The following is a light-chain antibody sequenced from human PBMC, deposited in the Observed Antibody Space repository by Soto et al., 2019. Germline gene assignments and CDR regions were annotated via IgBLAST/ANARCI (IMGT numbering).Light chain of an antibody. CDR1: SSDVGAYDY. V-gene: IGLV2-11*01. Sequence: QPVLTQPRSVSGSPGQSVTISCTGTSSDVGAYDYVSWYQQHPGRAPKLMIYDVSKRPSGVPDRFSGSKSGNTASLTISGLQAEDEADYYCCSYAGSYTYVFATGTKLTVL. CDR3: CSYAGSYTYV. CDR2: DVS. J-gene: IGLJ1*01.